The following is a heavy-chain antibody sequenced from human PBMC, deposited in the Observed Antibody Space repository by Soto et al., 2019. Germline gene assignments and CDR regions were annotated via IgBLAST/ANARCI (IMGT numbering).Heavy chain of an antibody. V-gene: IGHV3-30-3*01. CDR2: ISYDGSNK. Sequence: QVQLVESGGGVVQPGRSLRLSCAASGFTFSSYAMQWVRQAPGKGLEWVAVISYDGSNKYYADSVRGRFTISRDKSKDTLYLQIDSLRAADTAVYSCARPDYGSGSYPDYWGQGTLVTVSS. CDR3: ARPDYGSGSYPDY. CDR1: GFTFSSYA. D-gene: IGHD3-10*01. J-gene: IGHJ4*02.